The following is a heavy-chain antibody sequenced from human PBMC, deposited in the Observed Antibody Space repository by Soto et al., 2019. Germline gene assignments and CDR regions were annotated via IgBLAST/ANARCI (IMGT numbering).Heavy chain of an antibody. J-gene: IGHJ5*02. D-gene: IGHD3-16*02. CDR3: ARGPRLHLGELSLSHNWFDP. V-gene: IGHV4-34*01. CDR2: INHSGST. Sequence: SETLSLTCAVYGWSFSGYYWSWVRQPPGKGLEWMGEINHSGSTNYNPSLKSRVTILVDTSKNQFTLKLISVTDADTAVYYCARGPRLHLGELSLSHNWFDPWGQGTLVTVSS. CDR1: GWSFSGYY.